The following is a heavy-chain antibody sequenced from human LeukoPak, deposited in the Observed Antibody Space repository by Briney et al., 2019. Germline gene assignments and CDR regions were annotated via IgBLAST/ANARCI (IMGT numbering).Heavy chain of an antibody. CDR2: ISGSSSHT. D-gene: IGHD5-24*01. Sequence: GGSLRLSCAASAFTFSSYNMNWVRQAPGKGLEWVSSISGSSSHTYYADSVKGRFTISRDKAKNSVYLQMNSLRAEDTAVYYCARDDRHGYPDYWGQGTLVSVSS. CDR3: ARDDRHGYPDY. CDR1: AFTFSSYN. V-gene: IGHV3-21*01. J-gene: IGHJ4*02.